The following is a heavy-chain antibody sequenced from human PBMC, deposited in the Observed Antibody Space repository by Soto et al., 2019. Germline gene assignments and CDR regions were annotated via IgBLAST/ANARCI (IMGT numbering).Heavy chain of an antibody. CDR3: ARDMRDIVVVPAANVARLYRLDV. J-gene: IGHJ6*02. CDR1: GGTFGSYG. D-gene: IGHD2-2*01. Sequence: GAAVKVRCKASGGTFGSYGIRWVRQAPAQGLEWMGGIIPIFGTANYAQKFQGTVTITADESTSTAYMELISLRSEDTAVYYCARDMRDIVVVPAANVARLYRLDVSAQRTTVPVSS. V-gene: IGHV1-69*13. CDR2: IIPIFGTA.